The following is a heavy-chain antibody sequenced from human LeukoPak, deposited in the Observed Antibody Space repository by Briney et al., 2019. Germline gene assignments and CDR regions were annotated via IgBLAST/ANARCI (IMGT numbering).Heavy chain of an antibody. Sequence: SETLSLTCTVSGGSISSSSSYWGWIRQPPGKGLEWIGSIYYSGSTYYNPSLKSRVTISVDTSKNQFSLKLSSVTAADTAVYYCARAVSTPDYWGQGTLVTVSS. CDR3: ARAVSTPDY. D-gene: IGHD2/OR15-2a*01. CDR1: GGSISSSSSY. J-gene: IGHJ4*02. CDR2: IYYSGST. V-gene: IGHV4-39*07.